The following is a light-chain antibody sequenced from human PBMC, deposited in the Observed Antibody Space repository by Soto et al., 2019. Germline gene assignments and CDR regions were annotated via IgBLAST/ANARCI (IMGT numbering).Light chain of an antibody. V-gene: IGKV3-15*01. Sequence: EIVMTQSPATLSVSPGESATLSCRASQDVGSNLAWYQQRPGQAPRLLIFGASTRATDISARFSGSGSGTEFTLTISRLQSEDFAVYYCQQYNNWPPWTFGQGTKVDIK. CDR1: QDVGSN. CDR2: GAS. CDR3: QQYNNWPPWT. J-gene: IGKJ1*01.